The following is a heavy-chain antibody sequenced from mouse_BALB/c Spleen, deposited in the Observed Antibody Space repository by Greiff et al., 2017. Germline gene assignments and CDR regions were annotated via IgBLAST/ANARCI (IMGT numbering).Heavy chain of an antibody. Sequence: VQLQQPGAELVKPGASVKLSCKASGYTFTSYWMHWVKQRPGQGLEWIGEINPSNGRTNYNEKFKSKATLTVDKSSSTAYMQLSSLTSEDSAVYYCARESLYYFDYWGQGTTLTVSS. CDR2: INPSNGRT. J-gene: IGHJ2*01. V-gene: IGHV1S81*02. CDR3: ARESLYYFDY. D-gene: IGHD6-1*01. CDR1: GYTFTSYW.